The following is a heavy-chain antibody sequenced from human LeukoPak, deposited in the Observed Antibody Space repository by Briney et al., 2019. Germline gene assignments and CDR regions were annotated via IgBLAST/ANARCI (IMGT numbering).Heavy chain of an antibody. Sequence: SETLSLTCTVSGGSISSYYWSWIRQPPGKGLEWIGYIYYSGSTNYNPSLKSRVTISVDTSKNQFSLKLSSVTAADTAVYYCAREKDSSGYYLFGGGGNFDSWGQGTLVTVSS. CDR2: IYYSGST. D-gene: IGHD3-22*01. CDR3: AREKDSSGYYLFGGGGNFDS. J-gene: IGHJ4*02. V-gene: IGHV4-59*12. CDR1: GGSISSYY.